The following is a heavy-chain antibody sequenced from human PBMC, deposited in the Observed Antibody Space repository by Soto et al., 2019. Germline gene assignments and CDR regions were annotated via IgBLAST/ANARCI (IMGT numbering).Heavy chain of an antibody. D-gene: IGHD5-12*01. V-gene: IGHV1-69*13. J-gene: IGHJ6*02. Sequence: ASVKVSCKASGGTFSSYAISWVRQAPGQGLEWMGGIIPIFGTANYAQKFQGRVTITADESTSTAYMELSSLRSEDTAVYYCARAFKGDIVATITLYYYGMDVWGQGTTVTVSS. CDR3: ARAFKGDIVATITLYYYGMDV. CDR2: IIPIFGTA. CDR1: GGTFSSYA.